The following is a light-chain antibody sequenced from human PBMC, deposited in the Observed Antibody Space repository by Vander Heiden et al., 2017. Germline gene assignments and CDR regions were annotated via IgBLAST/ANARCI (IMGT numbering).Light chain of an antibody. CDR1: QSVSNY. CDR2: EGS. Sequence: EIVLTQSPATLSLSPGERATLSCRASQSVSNYLAWYQQRPGQAPRLRIYEGSNRATGIKVRFSGSVSGTDFTRPRRRIEPDDFEGHDGQPLSKLGQGTLLDIK. J-gene: IGKJ5*01. CDR3: QPLSK. V-gene: IGKV3-11*01.